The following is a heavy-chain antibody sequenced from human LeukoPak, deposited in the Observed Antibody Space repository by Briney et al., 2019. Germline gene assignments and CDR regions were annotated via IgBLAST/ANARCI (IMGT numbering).Heavy chain of an antibody. CDR2: IYSGGST. Sequence: GESLKISCAASGFTVSSNYMSWVRQAPGKGLEWVSVIYSGGSTYYADSVKGRFTISRDNSKNTLYLQMDSLRAEDTAVYYCARAEGRHWGQGTLVTVSS. V-gene: IGHV3-66*01. D-gene: IGHD6-6*01. CDR3: ARAEGRH. CDR1: GFTVSSNY. J-gene: IGHJ4*02.